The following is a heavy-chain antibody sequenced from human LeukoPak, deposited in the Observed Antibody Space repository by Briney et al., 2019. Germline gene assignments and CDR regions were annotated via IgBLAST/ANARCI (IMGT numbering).Heavy chain of an antibody. V-gene: IGHV1-2*04. J-gene: IGHJ5*02. CDR2: INPHTGGT. Sequence: ASVTVSFKASRYTFTAYYIHWVRQAPGQGLEWMGWINPHTGGTKYTQKFQGWVTMTRDTSISTAYMDLSGLKSNDTAVYYCARGFGSSWFDVWGQGTLVTVSS. D-gene: IGHD6-13*01. CDR3: ARGFGSSWFDV. CDR1: RYTFTAYY.